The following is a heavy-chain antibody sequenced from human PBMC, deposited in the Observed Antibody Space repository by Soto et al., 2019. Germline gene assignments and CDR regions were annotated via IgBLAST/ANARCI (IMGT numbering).Heavy chain of an antibody. Sequence: QVQLVQSGAEVKKPGSAMKVSCKTSQGTFSSYTISWVRQAPGQGLEWMGRIIPILGIANYAQKFQGRVTITADKSTSTAYMELSSLRSEDTAVYYCVLAYCGGDCYSTYYYYGMDVWGQGTTVTVSS. J-gene: IGHJ6*02. V-gene: IGHV1-69*02. CDR1: QGTFSSYT. CDR2: IIPILGIA. CDR3: VLAYCGGDCYSTYYYYGMDV. D-gene: IGHD2-21*02.